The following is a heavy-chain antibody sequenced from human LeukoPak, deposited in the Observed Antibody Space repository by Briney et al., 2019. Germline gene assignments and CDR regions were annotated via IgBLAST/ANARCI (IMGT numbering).Heavy chain of an antibody. CDR3: ARFIVSGGYFDY. V-gene: IGHV1-46*01. CDR2: INPSGGST. Sequence: ASVKVSCKASGYTFTSYYMHWVRQAPGQGLEWMGMINPSGGSTSYVQKFQGRVTMTRDTSTSTVYMELSSLRSEDTAVYYCARFIVSGGYFDYWGQGTLVTVSS. D-gene: IGHD2-21*01. CDR1: GYTFTSYY. J-gene: IGHJ4*02.